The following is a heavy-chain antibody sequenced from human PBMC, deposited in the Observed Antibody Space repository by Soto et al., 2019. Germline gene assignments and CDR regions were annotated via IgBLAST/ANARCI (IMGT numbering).Heavy chain of an antibody. D-gene: IGHD5-18*01. CDR1: GYTFTSYG. J-gene: IGHJ4*02. V-gene: IGHV1-18*01. CDR3: ARVRRYSWTPQEIDFDY. Sequence: QVQLVQSGAEVKKPGASVKVSCKASGYTFTSYGISWVRQAPGQGLEWMGWISAYNGNTNYAQKRQGRVTMTTDTSTSTAYMELRSLRSDDTAVYYCARVRRYSWTPQEIDFDYWGQGTLVTVSS. CDR2: ISAYNGNT.